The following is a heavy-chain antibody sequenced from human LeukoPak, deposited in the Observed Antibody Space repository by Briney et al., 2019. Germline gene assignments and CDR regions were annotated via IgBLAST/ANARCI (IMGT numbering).Heavy chain of an antibody. CDR3: ARSNYYDSRSWGFDI. CDR2: ISWDGHST. V-gene: IGHV3-43D*03. Sequence: GGSLRLSCAASGFNFDYYAMHWVRQAPGKGLEWVSLISWDGHSTYYGDSVKGRFTISRDNSKNTLFLQMNSLRAEDTAVYYCARSNYYDSRSWGFDIWGQGTMVTVSS. D-gene: IGHD3-22*01. CDR1: GFNFDYYA. J-gene: IGHJ3*02.